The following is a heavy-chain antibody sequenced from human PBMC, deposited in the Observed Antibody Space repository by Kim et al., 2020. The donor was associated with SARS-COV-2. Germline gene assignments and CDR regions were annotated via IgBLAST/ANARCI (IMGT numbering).Heavy chain of an antibody. J-gene: IGHJ6*02. D-gene: IGHD3-10*01. CDR2: IWYDGSNK. Sequence: GGSLRLSCAASGFTFSSYGMHWVRQAPGKGLEWVAVIWYDGSNKYYADSVKGRFTISRDNSKNTLYLQMNSLRAEDTAVYYCAKETYYYGSGSYEYYYYYYGMDVWGQGTTVTVSS. V-gene: IGHV3-33*06. CDR3: AKETYYYGSGSYEYYYYYYGMDV. CDR1: GFTFSSYG.